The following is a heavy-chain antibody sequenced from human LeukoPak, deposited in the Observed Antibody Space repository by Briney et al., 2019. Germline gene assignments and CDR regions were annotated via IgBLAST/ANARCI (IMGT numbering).Heavy chain of an antibody. J-gene: IGHJ4*02. Sequence: GGSLRLSCAASGFTVSSNYMSWVRQAPGEGLEWVSVIYSGGSTYYADSVKGRFTISRDNSKNTLYLQMNSLRAEDTAVYYCARGGGGAYYYGSGSYYEPPYFDYWGQGTLVTVSS. V-gene: IGHV3-53*01. CDR2: IYSGGST. CDR1: GFTVSSNY. D-gene: IGHD3-10*01. CDR3: ARGGGGAYYYGSGSYYEPPYFDY.